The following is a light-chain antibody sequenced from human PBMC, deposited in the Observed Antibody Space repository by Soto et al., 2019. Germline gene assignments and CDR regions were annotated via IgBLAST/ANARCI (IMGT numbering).Light chain of an antibody. CDR2: DAS. J-gene: IGKJ2*02. CDR3: HHRDNWPPEGT. CDR1: QPINTY. Sequence: EVLLTQSPATLSFTPGESATLSCRASQPINTYLGWYQQKSGQSPRLLIYDASNRAADIPARFSASGFGTDFTLSISSLRREDFGTYYPHHRDNWPPEGTFGQGTKLEI. V-gene: IGKV3-11*01.